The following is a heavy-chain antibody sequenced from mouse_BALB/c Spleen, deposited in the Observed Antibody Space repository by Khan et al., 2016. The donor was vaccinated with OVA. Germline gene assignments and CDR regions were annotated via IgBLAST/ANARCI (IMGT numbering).Heavy chain of an antibody. CDR2: ISYSGSA. D-gene: IGHD1-1*01. CDR3: AGRYYYGRWYCDV. CDR1: GYSITSDYA. J-gene: IGHJ1*01. Sequence: EVQLQESGPGLVKPSQSLSLTCTVTGYSITSDYAWNWIRQFPGNKLEWMGYISYSGSANYNPSLKSRISITRDTSENQFFLQLNPVTTEDSATYYCAGRYYYGRWYCDVWGAGTTVTVSS. V-gene: IGHV3-2*02.